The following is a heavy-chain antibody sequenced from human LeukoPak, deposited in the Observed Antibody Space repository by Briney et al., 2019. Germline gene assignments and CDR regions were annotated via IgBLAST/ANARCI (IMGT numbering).Heavy chain of an antibody. V-gene: IGHV3-11*01. CDR2: ISSSGSTI. CDR1: GFTISDYY. J-gene: IGHJ6*03. CDR3: ARGQQLAPDYYYYYYMDV. D-gene: IGHD6-6*01. Sequence: PSGTLRLSCAASGFTISDYYMSWIRQAPGKGLEWVSYISSSGSTIYYADPVKGRFTISSDNTNNSLYLQMNSLRAEDTAVYYWARGQQLAPDYYYYYYMDVWGKGTTVTVSS.